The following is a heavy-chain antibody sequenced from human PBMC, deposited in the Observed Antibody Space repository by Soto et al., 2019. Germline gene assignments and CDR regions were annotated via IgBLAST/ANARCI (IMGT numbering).Heavy chain of an antibody. D-gene: IGHD3-3*01. V-gene: IGHV4-59*01. CDR3: ARGVDDFWSGYYRGYYYYMDV. CDR1: GGSISSYY. J-gene: IGHJ6*03. CDR2: IYYSGST. Sequence: SETLSLTCTVSGGSISSYYWSWIRQPPGKGLECIGYIYYSGSTNYNPSLKSRVTISVDTSKNQFSLKLSSVTAADTAVYYCARGVDDFWSGYYRGYYYYMDVWGKGTTVTVSS.